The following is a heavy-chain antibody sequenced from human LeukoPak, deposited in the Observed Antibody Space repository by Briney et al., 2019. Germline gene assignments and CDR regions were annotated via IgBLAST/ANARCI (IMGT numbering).Heavy chain of an antibody. CDR2: ISYDGSNK. Sequence: EPGGSLRLSCAASGFTFSSYGMHWVRQAPGKGLEWVAAISYDGSNKYYADSVKGRFTISRDNSKNTLYLQMNSLRAEDTAVYYCAKTASPLNWNQHFDYWGQGTLVTVSS. J-gene: IGHJ4*02. CDR3: AKTASPLNWNQHFDY. CDR1: GFTFSSYG. D-gene: IGHD1-1*01. V-gene: IGHV3-30*18.